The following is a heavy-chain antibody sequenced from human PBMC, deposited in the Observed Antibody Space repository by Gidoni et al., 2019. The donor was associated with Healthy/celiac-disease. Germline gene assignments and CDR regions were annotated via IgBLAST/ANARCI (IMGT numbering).Heavy chain of an antibody. CDR2: ISSSSSTI. V-gene: IGHV3-48*02. CDR3: ASSYYYGSGSLDC. Sequence: EVQLVESGGGLVQPGGSLRLSCAASGFPFSSYSLNWVRQAPGKGLEWVSYISSSSSTIYYADSVKGRFTISRDNAKNSLYLQMNSLRDGDTAVYYCASSYYYGSGSLDCWGQGTLVTVSS. D-gene: IGHD3-10*01. CDR1: GFPFSSYS. J-gene: IGHJ4*02.